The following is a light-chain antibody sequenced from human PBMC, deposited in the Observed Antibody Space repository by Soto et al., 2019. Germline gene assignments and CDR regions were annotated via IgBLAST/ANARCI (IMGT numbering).Light chain of an antibody. CDR2: GAS. CDR3: QQYASLRFT. J-gene: IGKJ3*01. Sequence: EIMLTQSPGTLSLSPGERVTLSCRASQSVSSSYLAWYQQKPGQAPRLLIYGASSRATGIPDRFSGSGSGTDFTLTISRLEPEDFAVYYCQQYASLRFTFGPGTKVDIK. CDR1: QSVSSSY. V-gene: IGKV3-20*01.